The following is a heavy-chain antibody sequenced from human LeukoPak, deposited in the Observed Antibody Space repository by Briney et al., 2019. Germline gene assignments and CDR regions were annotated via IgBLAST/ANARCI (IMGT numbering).Heavy chain of an antibody. J-gene: IGHJ4*02. CDR2: INHSGST. D-gene: IGHD2-8*01. Sequence: SEXLSXXCAVYGGSFSGYYWSWIRQPPGKGLEXIGEINHSGSTNYNPSLTSRVTISVDTSKNQCSLTLSSVTTADTAVYYCARAYIVLMVYALDYWGQGTLVTVSS. CDR3: ARAYIVLMVYALDY. V-gene: IGHV4-34*01. CDR1: GGSFSGYY.